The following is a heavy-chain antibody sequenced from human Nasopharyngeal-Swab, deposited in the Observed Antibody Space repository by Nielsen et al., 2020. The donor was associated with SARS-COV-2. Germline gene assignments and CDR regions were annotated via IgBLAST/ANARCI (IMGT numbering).Heavy chain of an antibody. J-gene: IGHJ4*02. CDR1: GYTFTGYF. D-gene: IGHD2-8*01. CDR3: ASPYCSNGVCYSRAGFDS. V-gene: IGHV1-2*06. CDR2: ISPNSGGT. Sequence: ASVKVSCQASGYTFTGYFLHWVRQAPGQGLAWMGRISPNSGGTNYAQKFQGRVTMTSDTSISTAYMELSSLRSDDTAVYYCASPYCSNGVCYSRAGFDSWGQGSLVTVSS.